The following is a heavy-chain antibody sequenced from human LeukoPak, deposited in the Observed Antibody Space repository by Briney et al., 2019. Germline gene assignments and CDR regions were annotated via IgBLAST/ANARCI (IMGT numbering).Heavy chain of an antibody. D-gene: IGHD4-17*01. Sequence: GGSLGLSCAASGFTVRSKYMTWVRQPPGKGLEWVSTVYSAGNTYYADSVKGRFTISRDNSKNTLYLQMNSLRAEDTALYYCASRPSGDYPFFDYWGQGTLVTVSS. CDR1: GFTVRSKY. CDR2: VYSAGNT. V-gene: IGHV3-53*01. J-gene: IGHJ4*02. CDR3: ASRPSGDYPFFDY.